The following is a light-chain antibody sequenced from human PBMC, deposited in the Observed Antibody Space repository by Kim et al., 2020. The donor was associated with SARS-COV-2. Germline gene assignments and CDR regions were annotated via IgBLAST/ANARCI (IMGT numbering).Light chain of an antibody. Sequence: PGERATLSCRASQRVSSYLAWYHQKPGQAPRHLIYDASNRATGIPARFSGSGSGTDFTLTISSLEPEDVAVYYCQQRSNWPPWTFGQGTKVDIK. CDR3: QQRSNWPPWT. J-gene: IGKJ1*01. CDR1: QRVSSY. CDR2: DAS. V-gene: IGKV3-11*01.